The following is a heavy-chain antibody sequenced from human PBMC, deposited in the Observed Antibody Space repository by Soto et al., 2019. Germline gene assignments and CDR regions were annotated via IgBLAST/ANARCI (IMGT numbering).Heavy chain of an antibody. Sequence: QVQLVESGGGVVQPGRSLRLSCVASGFTFSNYGMHWVRQAPGKGPEWVAVIWYDGSNKDYADSVKGRFTISRDNSRNHLYLQMNRLRAEDTAVYYCASALETGDYWGQGTLVTVSS. V-gene: IGHV3-33*01. D-gene: IGHD3-10*01. CDR3: ASALETGDY. J-gene: IGHJ4*02. CDR1: GFTFSNYG. CDR2: IWYDGSNK.